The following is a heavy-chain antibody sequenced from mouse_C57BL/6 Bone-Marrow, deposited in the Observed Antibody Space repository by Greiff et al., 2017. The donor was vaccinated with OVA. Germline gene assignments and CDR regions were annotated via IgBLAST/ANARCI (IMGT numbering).Heavy chain of an antibody. Sequence: QVHVKQSGAELAKPGASVKLSCKASGYTFTSYWMHWVTQRPGKGLEWIGYINPSSGYTKYNQKFKDKATLTADKSSSTAYMQLSSLTYEDSAVYYCARQDSWFAYWGQGTLVTVSA. V-gene: IGHV1-7*01. CDR1: GYTFTSYW. CDR3: ARQDSWFAY. CDR2: INPSSGYT. J-gene: IGHJ3*01.